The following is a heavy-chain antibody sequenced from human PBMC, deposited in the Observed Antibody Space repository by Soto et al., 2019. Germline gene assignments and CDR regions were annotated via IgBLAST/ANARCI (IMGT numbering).Heavy chain of an antibody. CDR2: INSDGTSI. CDR1: GFTFSNYW. Sequence: PGRSLRLPCAASGFTFSNYWMHWVRQAPGKGLVWVSRINSDGTSISYADSVKGRFTISRDNAKNTLYLQMNSLRAEDTTVYYCAREAPGYGAPFDYWGQGTLVTVSS. V-gene: IGHV3-74*01. D-gene: IGHD4-17*01. CDR3: AREAPGYGAPFDY. J-gene: IGHJ4*02.